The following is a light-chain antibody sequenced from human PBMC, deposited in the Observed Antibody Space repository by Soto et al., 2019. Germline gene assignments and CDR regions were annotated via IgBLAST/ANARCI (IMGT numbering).Light chain of an antibody. Sequence: IQMTQSPSSLSASVGDSVTVTCRASQSINIYLNWYQQKPGKAPTLLIYGASSLQSGVTSRFTGGGSRTDFTLTISSLQPEDFANYYCQPSYRSTYTFGQGTKLEIK. CDR3: QPSYRSTYT. V-gene: IGKV1-39*01. J-gene: IGKJ2*01. CDR2: GAS. CDR1: QSINIY.